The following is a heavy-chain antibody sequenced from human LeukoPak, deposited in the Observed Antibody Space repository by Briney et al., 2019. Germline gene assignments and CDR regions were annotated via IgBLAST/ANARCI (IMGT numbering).Heavy chain of an antibody. CDR3: ARPPSRGYSSSFEY. CDR2: IYPDESNI. D-gene: IGHD2-2*03. CDR1: GYSFPTYW. J-gene: IGHJ4*02. V-gene: IGHV5-51*01. Sequence: GESLKISCKGSGYSFPTYWIAWVRQMPGKGLEWMGIIYPDESNIRYSPSFQGQVTITADKSISTAYLQWSSLKASDTAMYYCARPPSRGYSSSFEYWGQGTLVTVSS.